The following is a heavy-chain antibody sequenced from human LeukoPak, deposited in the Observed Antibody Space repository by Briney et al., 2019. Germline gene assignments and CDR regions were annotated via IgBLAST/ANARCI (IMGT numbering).Heavy chain of an antibody. V-gene: IGHV3-23*01. CDR3: AKETASGYGDFDM. CDR1: GFTFSSYA. D-gene: IGHD3-22*01. J-gene: IGHJ3*02. Sequence: GGSLRLSCAASGFTFSSYAMSWVRQAPGKGLEWGSGISGSGGDTYYADSVKGRFTISRDNSKNTLYLQMHSLRAEDTAVYYCAKETASGYGDFDMWGQGTMVTVSS. CDR2: ISGSGGDT.